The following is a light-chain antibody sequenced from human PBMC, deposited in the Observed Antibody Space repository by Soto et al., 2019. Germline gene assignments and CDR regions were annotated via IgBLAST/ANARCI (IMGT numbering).Light chain of an antibody. Sequence: QSVLTQPPSASGSPGQSVTISCTGTSSDVGGYNYVSWYQQHPGKAPKLMIYEVSKRPSGVPDRFSGSKSGYTASLTVSGLQAEDEADYYCSSYAGSFRVFGTGTKLTVL. CDR3: SSYAGSFRV. CDR2: EVS. CDR1: SSDVGGYNY. J-gene: IGLJ1*01. V-gene: IGLV2-8*01.